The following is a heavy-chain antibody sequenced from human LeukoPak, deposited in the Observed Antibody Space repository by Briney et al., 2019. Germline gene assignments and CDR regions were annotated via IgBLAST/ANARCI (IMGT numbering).Heavy chain of an antibody. CDR1: GGSISSGSYY. CDR2: IYTSGST. D-gene: IGHD4-11*01. Sequence: SEALSLTCTVSGGSISSGSYYWSWIRQPAGKGLEWIGRIYTSGSTNYNPSLKSRVTISVDTSKNQFSLKLSSVTAADTAVYYCARDPTVTSTFDYWGQGTLVTVSS. V-gene: IGHV4-61*02. J-gene: IGHJ4*02. CDR3: ARDPTVTSTFDY.